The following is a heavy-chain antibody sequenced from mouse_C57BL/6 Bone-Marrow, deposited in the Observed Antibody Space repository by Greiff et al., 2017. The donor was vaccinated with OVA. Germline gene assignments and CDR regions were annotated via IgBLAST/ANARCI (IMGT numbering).Heavy chain of an antibody. Sequence: QVQLKQPGAELVKPGASVKMSCKASGYTFTSYWITWVKQRPGQGLEWIGDIYPGSGSTNYNEKFKSKATLTVDTSSSTAYMQLSSLTSEDSAVYYCARDGYYVDYAMDYWGQGTSVTVSS. CDR3: ARDGYYVDYAMDY. D-gene: IGHD2-3*01. CDR2: IYPGSGST. V-gene: IGHV1-55*01. J-gene: IGHJ4*01. CDR1: GYTFTSYW.